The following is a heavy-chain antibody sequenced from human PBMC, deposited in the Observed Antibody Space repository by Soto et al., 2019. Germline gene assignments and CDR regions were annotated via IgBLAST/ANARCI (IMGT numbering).Heavy chain of an antibody. V-gene: IGHV3-23*01. CDR2: ISGSGGST. J-gene: IGHJ4*02. D-gene: IGHD2-15*01. Sequence: GGSLRLSCAASGFTFSSYAMSWVRQAPGKGLEWVSAISGSGGSTYYADSVKGRFTISRDNSKNTLYLQMNSLRAEDTAVYYCAKSSSPRWWKYYFDYWGQGTLVTVSS. CDR3: AKSSSPRWWKYYFDY. CDR1: GFTFSSYA.